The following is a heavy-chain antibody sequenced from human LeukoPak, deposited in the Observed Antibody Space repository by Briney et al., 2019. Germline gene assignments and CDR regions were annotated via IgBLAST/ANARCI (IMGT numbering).Heavy chain of an antibody. J-gene: IGHJ4*02. CDR3: ARVSFWSGYYTGADY. V-gene: IGHV4-30-4*08. CDR2: IYYSGST. CDR1: GGSISSGDYY. Sequence: SQTLSLTCTVSGGSISSGDYYWSWIRQPPGKGLEWIGYIYYSGSTYYNPSLKSRVTISVDTSKNQFSLKLSSVTAADTAVYYCARVSFWSGYYTGADYWGQGTLVTVSS. D-gene: IGHD3-3*01.